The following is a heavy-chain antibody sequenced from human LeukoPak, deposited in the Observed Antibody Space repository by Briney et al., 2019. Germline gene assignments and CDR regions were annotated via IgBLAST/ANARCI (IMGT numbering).Heavy chain of an antibody. CDR3: ARVPSSISSTAIIFYYFDY. Sequence: GGSLRLSCAASGFTFSDYYMSWIRQAPGKGLEWVSYISSSSSYTNYADSVKGRFTISRDNAKNSLYLQMNSLRAEDTAVYYCARVPSSISSTAIIFYYFDYWGQGTPVTVSS. CDR1: GFTFSDYY. D-gene: IGHD2-21*02. CDR2: ISSSSSYT. J-gene: IGHJ4*02. V-gene: IGHV3-11*06.